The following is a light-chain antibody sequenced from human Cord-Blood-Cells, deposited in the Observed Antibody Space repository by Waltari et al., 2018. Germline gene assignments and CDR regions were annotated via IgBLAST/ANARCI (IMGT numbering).Light chain of an antibody. V-gene: IGLV2-14*01. J-gene: IGLJ1*01. Sequence: QSALTQPASVSGSPGQSITISCTGTSSDVGGYNYVSWYQQHPGKAPKLMIYEVSNRPSGFSNRLSGSKSGNTASLTISGLQAEDEADYYCSSYTSSSTYVFGTGTKVTVL. CDR1: SSDVGGYNY. CDR2: EVS. CDR3: SSYTSSSTYV.